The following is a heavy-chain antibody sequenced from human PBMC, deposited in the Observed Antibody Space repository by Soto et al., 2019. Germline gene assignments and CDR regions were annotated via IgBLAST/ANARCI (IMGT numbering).Heavy chain of an antibody. J-gene: IGHJ6*02. D-gene: IGHD3-10*01. CDR2: IIPIFGTA. CDR1: GGTFSSYA. Sequence: GASVKVSCKASGGTFSSYAISWVRQAPGQGLEWMGRIIPIFGTANYAQKFQGRVTITADESTSTAYMELSSLRSADTAVYYCARGRGSESSFYYYGNDVWGQGTTVTVSS. CDR3: ARGRGSESSFYYYGNDV. V-gene: IGHV1-69*13.